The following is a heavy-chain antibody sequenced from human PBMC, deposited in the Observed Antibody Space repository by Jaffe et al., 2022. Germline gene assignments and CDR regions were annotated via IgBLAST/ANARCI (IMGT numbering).Heavy chain of an antibody. CDR3: ARGGFWNDVVDY. Sequence: EVQLVESGGGLVQPGGSLRLSCAASGFTFSSYAMHWVRQAPGKGLEYVSAISSNGGSTYYANSVKGRFTISRDNSKNTLYLQMGSLRAEDMAVYYCARGGFWNDVVDYWGQGTLVTVSS. D-gene: IGHD1-1*01. CDR1: GFTFSSYA. J-gene: IGHJ4*02. CDR2: ISSNGGST. V-gene: IGHV3-64*01.